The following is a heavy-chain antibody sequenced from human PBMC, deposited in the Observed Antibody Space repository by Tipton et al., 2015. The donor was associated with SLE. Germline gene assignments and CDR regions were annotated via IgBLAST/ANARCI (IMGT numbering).Heavy chain of an antibody. V-gene: IGHV3-21*03. CDR2: ISSSRSYI. Sequence: SLRLSCAASGFTFSNYSMSWVRQAPGKGLEWVSYISSSRSYIYYADSVQGRFIISRDKAKNSLYLQMSSLRADDTAVYSWARDRGGASPRYDPGGQGTLVSVPS. CDR3: ARDRGGASPRYDP. J-gene: IGHJ5*02. CDR1: GFTFSNYS. D-gene: IGHD2-2*01.